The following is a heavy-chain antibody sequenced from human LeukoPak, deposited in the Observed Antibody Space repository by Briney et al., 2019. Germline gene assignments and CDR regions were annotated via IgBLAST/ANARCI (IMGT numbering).Heavy chain of an antibody. J-gene: IGHJ3*02. Sequence: PGGSLRLSCAASGFTFDDYAMHWVRQAPGKGLEWVSGISWNSGSIGYADSVKGRFTTSRDNAKNSLYLQMNSLRDEDTGVYYCARDREPDAFDIWGQGTMITVSS. CDR3: ARDREPDAFDI. CDR2: ISWNSGSI. V-gene: IGHV3-9*01. CDR1: GFTFDDYA.